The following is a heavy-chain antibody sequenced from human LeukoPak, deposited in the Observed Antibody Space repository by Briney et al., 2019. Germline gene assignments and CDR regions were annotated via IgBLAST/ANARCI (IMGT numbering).Heavy chain of an antibody. Sequence: ASVKVSCKASGYTFTGYYMHWVRQAPGQGLEWLGWINPNNGGTIYAQKFQGRVAMTRDTSNTTAYMEMTRLRSDDTAVYYCARARVKDAFDIWGQGTMVTVSS. J-gene: IGHJ3*02. CDR3: ARARVKDAFDI. CDR1: GYTFTGYY. V-gene: IGHV1-2*02. CDR2: INPNNGGT.